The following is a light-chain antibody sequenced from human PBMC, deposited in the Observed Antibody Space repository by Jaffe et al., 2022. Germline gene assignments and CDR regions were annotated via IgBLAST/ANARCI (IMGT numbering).Light chain of an antibody. CDR3: GTWDSSLRAWV. Sequence: QSVLTQPPSVSAAPGQKVTISCSGSSSNIGKDYVSWYQQFPGTAPKLLIYDSDKRPLGIPDRFSGSKSGTSATLGITGLQTGDEADYYCGTWDSSLRAWVFGGGTKLTVL. CDR1: SSNIGKDY. J-gene: IGLJ3*02. CDR2: DSD. V-gene: IGLV1-51*01.